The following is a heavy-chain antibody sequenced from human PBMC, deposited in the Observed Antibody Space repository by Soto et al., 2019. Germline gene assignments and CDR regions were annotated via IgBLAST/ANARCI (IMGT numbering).Heavy chain of an antibody. D-gene: IGHD3-3*01. Sequence: GASVKGSCKASGYTFTSYAMHWVRQPPGQGLEWMVWISAYNGNTKYAQNLQPRDTLTRDTSTYTAYMELRSLQSADTAVYYCARDFGSGSSAPGAVFGSWGQGALVTVSS. J-gene: IGHJ4*02. CDR3: ARDFGSGSSAPGAVFGS. CDR1: GYTFTSYA. V-gene: IGHV1-18*01. CDR2: ISAYNGNT.